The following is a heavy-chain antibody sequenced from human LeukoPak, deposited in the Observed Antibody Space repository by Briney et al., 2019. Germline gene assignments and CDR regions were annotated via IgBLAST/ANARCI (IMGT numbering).Heavy chain of an antibody. J-gene: IGHJ3*02. D-gene: IGHD2-15*01. Sequence: SVKVSCKASGGTFSSYAISWVRQAPGQGLEWMGGIIPIFGTANYAQKFQGRVTITTDESTSTAYMELSSLRSEDTVVYYCARVNRGYCSGGSCYLLPFDIWGQGTMVTVSS. V-gene: IGHV1-69*05. CDR3: ARVNRGYCSGGSCYLLPFDI. CDR1: GGTFSSYA. CDR2: IIPIFGTA.